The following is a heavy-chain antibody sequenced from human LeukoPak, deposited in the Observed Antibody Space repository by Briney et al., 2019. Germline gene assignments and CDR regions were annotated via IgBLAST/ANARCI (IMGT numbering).Heavy chain of an antibody. CDR1: GFTFSNAW. CDR3: PTALTGGWAY. J-gene: IGHJ4*02. D-gene: IGHD1-14*01. CDR2: IKSKTDGGTT. V-gene: IGHV3-15*01. Sequence: GGSLRLSCAASGFTFSNAWMSWVRQAPGKGGEGGGRIKSKTDGGTTDSAPPVKGRFTISRDDSKTTLYLQMHSLKPEDTAVYYCPTALTGGWAYRGQGTLVTVSS.